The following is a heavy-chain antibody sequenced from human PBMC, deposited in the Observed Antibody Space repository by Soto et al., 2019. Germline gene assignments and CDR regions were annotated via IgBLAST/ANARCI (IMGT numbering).Heavy chain of an antibody. CDR1: GGTFSSYA. D-gene: IGHD3-10*01. J-gene: IGHJ3*02. CDR2: IIPIFGTA. Sequence: ASVKVSCKASGGTFSSYAISWVRQAPGQGLEWMGGIIPIFGTANYAQKFQGRVTITADESTSTAYMELSSLRSEDTAVYYCARVWGSAPTGSAFDIWGQGTMVTVSS. CDR3: ARVWGSAPTGSAFDI. V-gene: IGHV1-69*13.